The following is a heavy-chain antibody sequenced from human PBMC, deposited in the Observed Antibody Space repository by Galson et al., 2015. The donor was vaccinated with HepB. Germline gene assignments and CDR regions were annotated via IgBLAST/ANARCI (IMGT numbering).Heavy chain of an antibody. Sequence: SETLSLTCTVSGGSISNYYWTWIRQPPGKGLEWIGYIYYSGSTNYNPSLKSRVTISVDTSKNQFSLNLRSVTAADTAVYYCARWGLVGGYYNGMDVWGQGTAVTVSS. CDR3: ARWGLVGGYYNGMDV. J-gene: IGHJ6*02. CDR1: GGSISNYY. CDR2: IYYSGST. V-gene: IGHV4-59*01. D-gene: IGHD3-16*01.